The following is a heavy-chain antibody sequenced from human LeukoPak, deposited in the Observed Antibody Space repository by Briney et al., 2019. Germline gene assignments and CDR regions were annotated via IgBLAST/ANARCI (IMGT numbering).Heavy chain of an antibody. CDR2: IYENGGTT. V-gene: IGHV3-23*01. CDR1: GFTFRSDA. J-gene: IGHJ4*02. D-gene: IGHD2-21*01. CDR3: AKDFRIGYSAHFDY. Sequence: GGSLRLSCVGSGFTFRSDAMSWVRQAPEKGLEFVSGIYENGGTTYYADSVKGRFSISRDNSKNTLYLQMDSLRGEDTAVYYCAKDFRIGYSAHFDYWGQGALVTVSS.